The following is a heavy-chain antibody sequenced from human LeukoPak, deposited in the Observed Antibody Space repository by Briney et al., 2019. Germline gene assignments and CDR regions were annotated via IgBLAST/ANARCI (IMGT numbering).Heavy chain of an antibody. CDR3: ARVPHHSSGWSDGDY. J-gene: IGHJ4*02. CDR2: ISSSSSYI. CDR1: GFTFSSYS. D-gene: IGHD6-19*01. Sequence: GGSLRLSCAASGFTFSSYSMNWARQAPGKGLEWVSSISSSSSYIYYADSVKGRFTISRDNAKNSLYLQMNSLRAEDTAVYYCARVPHHSSGWSDGDYWGQGTLVTVSS. V-gene: IGHV3-21*01.